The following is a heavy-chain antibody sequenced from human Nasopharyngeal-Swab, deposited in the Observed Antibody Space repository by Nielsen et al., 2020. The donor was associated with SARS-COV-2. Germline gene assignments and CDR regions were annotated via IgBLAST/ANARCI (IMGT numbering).Heavy chain of an antibody. D-gene: IGHD4-17*01. V-gene: IGHV3-15*01. CDR1: GFTFSNAW. CDR2: IKSKTDGGTT. CDR3: TTEYGDYNYYYYYVMDV. J-gene: IGHJ6*02. Sequence: GESLKISCAASGFTFSNAWMNWVRPAPGKGLEWVGRIKSKTDGGTTDYAAPVKGRFTISRDDSKNTLYLQMNSLKTEDTAVYYCTTEYGDYNYYYYYVMDVWGQGTTVTVSS.